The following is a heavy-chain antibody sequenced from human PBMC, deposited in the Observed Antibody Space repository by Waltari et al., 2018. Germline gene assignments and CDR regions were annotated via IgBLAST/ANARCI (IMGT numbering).Heavy chain of an antibody. J-gene: IGHJ4*02. D-gene: IGHD6-25*01. CDR1: GFTLSSYE. CDR3: ARPGRQQRPGY. V-gene: IGHV3-48*03. CDR2: ISISGSST. Sequence: EVQLVESGGDLVQPGGSLRLSCAVSGFTLSSYEMNWVRQAPGKGLGWVSYISISGSSTYYAGSVKGRFTISRDNAKNSLYLQMNSLRVEDTAVYYCARPGRQQRPGYWGQGTLVTVSS.